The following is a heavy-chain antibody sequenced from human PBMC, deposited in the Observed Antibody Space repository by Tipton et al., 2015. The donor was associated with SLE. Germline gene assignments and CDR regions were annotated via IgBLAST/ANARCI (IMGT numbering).Heavy chain of an antibody. V-gene: IGHV4-59*01. J-gene: IGHJ4*02. CDR1: GGSISSYY. D-gene: IGHD5-18*01. CDR2: IYTSGST. Sequence: TLSLTCTVSGGSISSYYWSWIRQPPGKGLEWIGYIYTSGSTNYNPSLKSRVTISVDTSKNQFSLKLSSVTAADTAVYYCARDTNTAMVLWGQGTLVTVSS. CDR3: ARDTNTAMVL.